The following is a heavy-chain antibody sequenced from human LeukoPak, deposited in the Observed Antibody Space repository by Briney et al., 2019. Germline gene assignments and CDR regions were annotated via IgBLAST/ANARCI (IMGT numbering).Heavy chain of an antibody. CDR1: GDSVSSNSAA. CDR3: TRAAPVGSSRDFDN. D-gene: IGHD1-26*01. Sequence: SQTLSLTCDISGDSVSSNSAAWNWISQSPLIGLEWLGRTYYRSKWYNDYAVSVRSRITINPDTSKNQFPLQLNSVTPEDTAVYYCTRAAPVGSSRDFDNWGQGTLVTVSS. J-gene: IGHJ4*02. CDR2: TYYRSKWYN. V-gene: IGHV6-1*01.